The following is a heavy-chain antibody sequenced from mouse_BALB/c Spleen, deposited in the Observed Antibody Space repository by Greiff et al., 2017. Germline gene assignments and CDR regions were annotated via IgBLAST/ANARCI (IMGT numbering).Heavy chain of an antibody. V-gene: IGHV1-15*01. CDR1: GYTFTDYE. CDR2: IDPYTGGT. CDR3: TRSDLNTSDY. D-gene: IGHD1-1*01. Sequence: VKLVESGAELVRPGASVTLSCKASGYTFTDYEMHWVKQTPVHGLEWIGAIDPYTGGTAYNQKFKGKATLTADKSSSTAYMELRSLTSEDSAVYYCTRSDLNTSDYWGQGTTLTVSS. J-gene: IGHJ2*01.